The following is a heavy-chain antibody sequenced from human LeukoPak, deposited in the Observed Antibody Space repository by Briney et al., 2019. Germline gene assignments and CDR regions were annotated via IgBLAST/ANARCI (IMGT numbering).Heavy chain of an antibody. J-gene: IGHJ2*01. CDR1: GYTFTGYY. Sequence: ASVKVSCKASGYTFTGYYMHWVRQAPGQGLEWMGWINPNSGGTNYAQKFQGRVTMTRDTSISTAYMELSRLRSDDTAVYYCARGSTYGDYVPFDWYFDLWGRGTLVTVSS. D-gene: IGHD4-17*01. CDR2: INPNSGGT. CDR3: ARGSTYGDYVPFDWYFDL. V-gene: IGHV1-2*02.